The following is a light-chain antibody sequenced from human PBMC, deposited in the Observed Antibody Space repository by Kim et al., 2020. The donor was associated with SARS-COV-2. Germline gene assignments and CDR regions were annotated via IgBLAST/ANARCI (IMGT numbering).Light chain of an antibody. J-gene: IGLJ1*01. CDR2: GNS. Sequence: QSVLTQPPSVSGAPGQRVTISCTGSSSNIGAGYDVNWYQQFPGTASKLLIYGNSNRPSGVPDRLSGSKSCTSVSLAITELQAEDETVYYSQSSKSYLSSYVFGT. V-gene: IGLV1-40*01. CDR3: QSSKSYLSSYV. CDR1: SSNIGAGYD.